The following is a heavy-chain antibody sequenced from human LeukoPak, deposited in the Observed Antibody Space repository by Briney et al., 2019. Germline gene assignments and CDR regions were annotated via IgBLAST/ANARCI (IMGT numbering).Heavy chain of an antibody. CDR1: GYSLSDLS. V-gene: IGHV1-24*01. CDR2: FEPEEGEHGET. J-gene: IGHJ3*02. CDR3: ATDRLEIYALHI. D-gene: IGHD1-1*01. Sequence: ASVKVSCRVSGYSLSDLSIHWVRHVPGKGPEWMGGFEPEEGEHGETNYAQKFEGRLTLTEDTATDTAYMELVSLTSADTAVYYCATDRLEIYALHIWGQGTVVTVSS.